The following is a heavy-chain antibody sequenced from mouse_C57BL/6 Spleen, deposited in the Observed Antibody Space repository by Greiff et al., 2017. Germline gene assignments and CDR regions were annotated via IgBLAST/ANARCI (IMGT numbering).Heavy chain of an antibody. CDR1: GYSFTDYY. Sequence: EVQLQQSGPELVKPGASVKISCKASGYSFTDYYMNWVKQSTGKSLEWIGVINPNYGTNNYTQKFKGKATLTVDQSSSTAYMQLNSLTSEDSSVYYCARDAERAWFAYWGQGTLVTVSA. V-gene: IGHV1-39*01. CDR2: INPNYGTN. J-gene: IGHJ3*01. CDR3: ARDAERAWFAY.